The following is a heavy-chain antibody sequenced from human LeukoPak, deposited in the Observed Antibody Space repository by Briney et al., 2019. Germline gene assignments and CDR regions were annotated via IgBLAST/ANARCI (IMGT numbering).Heavy chain of an antibody. CDR3: ARGGPPDY. Sequence: SETLSLTCTVSGGSISSGSYYWSWIRQPAGKGLEWIGRIYTSGSTNYNPSLKSRVTISVDTSKNQFSLKLSSVTAADTAVYYCARGGPPDYWGQGTLVTVSS. V-gene: IGHV4-61*02. CDR2: IYTSGST. CDR1: GGSISSGSYY. J-gene: IGHJ4*02.